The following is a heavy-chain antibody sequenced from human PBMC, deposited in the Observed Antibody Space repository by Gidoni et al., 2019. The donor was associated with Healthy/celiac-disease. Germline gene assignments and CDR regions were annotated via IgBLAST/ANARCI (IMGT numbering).Heavy chain of an antibody. D-gene: IGHD5-12*01. CDR2: INHSGST. CDR1: GGSFSGYY. J-gene: IGHJ4*02. CDR3: ARGTATMWNY. V-gene: IGHV4-34*01. Sequence: QVQLQQWGAGLLKPSETLSLPCAVYGGSFSGYYWSWIRQPPGKGLEWIGEINHSGSTNYNPSLKSRVTISVDTSKNQFSLKLSSVTAADTAVYYCARGTATMWNYWGQGTLVTVSS.